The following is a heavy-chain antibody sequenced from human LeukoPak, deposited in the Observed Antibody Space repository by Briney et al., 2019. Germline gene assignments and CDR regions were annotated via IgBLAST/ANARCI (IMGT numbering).Heavy chain of an antibody. Sequence: GASVKVSCKASGYTFTSYGISWVRQAPGQGLEWMGWISAYNGNTNYAQKLQGRVTMTTDTSTSTAYMELRSLRSDDTAVYYCARVARWIQPWAFFDYWGQGTLVTVSS. V-gene: IGHV1-18*01. CDR3: ARVARWIQPWAFFDY. CDR1: GYTFTSYG. D-gene: IGHD5-18*01. CDR2: ISAYNGNT. J-gene: IGHJ4*02.